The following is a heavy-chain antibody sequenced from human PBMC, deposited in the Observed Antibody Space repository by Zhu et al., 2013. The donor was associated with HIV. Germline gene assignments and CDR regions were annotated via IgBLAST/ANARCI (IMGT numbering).Heavy chain of an antibody. J-gene: IGHJ4*02. Sequence: QVQMVQSGAEVKEPGASVKVSCKAFGYTFTTHGISWVRQAHGQGLEWMGWIGTDTGETQLPRQFQDRVFMTTDSSTNTVYLELRTLKADDTAIYYCARDVYYLPDYWGQGTLVTVSS. CDR3: ARDVYYLPDY. CDR1: GYTFTTHG. V-gene: IGHV1-18*04. CDR2: IGTDTGET. D-gene: IGHD1-26*01.